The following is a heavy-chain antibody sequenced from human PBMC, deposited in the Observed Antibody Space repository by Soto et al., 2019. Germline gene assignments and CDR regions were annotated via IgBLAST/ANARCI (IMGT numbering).Heavy chain of an antibody. J-gene: IGHJ4*02. CDR2: ISAYNGNT. Sequence: QVQLVQSGAEVKKPGASVKVSCKASGYTFTSYGISWVRQAPGQGLEWMGWISAYNGNTNYAQKLQGRVTMTTDTSTXXAXXXXXXXXXXXXXXXXXXXXXXXXXXWGQGTLVTVSS. V-gene: IGHV1-18*01. CDR3: XXXXXXXXX. CDR1: GYTFTSYG.